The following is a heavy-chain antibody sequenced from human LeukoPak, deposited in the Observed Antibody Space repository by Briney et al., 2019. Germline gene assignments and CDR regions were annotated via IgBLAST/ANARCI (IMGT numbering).Heavy chain of an antibody. CDR3: AKDTSDSSSYPAPFDY. CDR1: GFTVSSNY. D-gene: IGHD3-22*01. Sequence: GGSLRLSCAASGFTVSSNYMSWVRQAPGKGLEWVSVIYSGGSTYYADSVKGRFTISRDNSKNTLYLQMNSLRAEDTAVYYCAKDTSDSSSYPAPFDYWGQGTLVTVSS. V-gene: IGHV3-66*01. CDR2: IYSGGST. J-gene: IGHJ4*02.